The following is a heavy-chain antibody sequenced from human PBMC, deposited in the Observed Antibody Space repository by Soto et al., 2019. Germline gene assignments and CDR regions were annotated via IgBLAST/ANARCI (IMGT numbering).Heavy chain of an antibody. CDR2: IWYDGSNK. CDR3: AQGTTGTTGTFDY. D-gene: IGHD1-1*01. CDR1: GFTFSSYG. Sequence: GSLRLSCAASGFTFSSYGMHWVRQAPGKGLEWVAVIWYDGSNKYYADSVKGRFTISRDNSKNTLYLQMNSLRAEDTAVYYCAQGTTGTTGTFDYWGQGTLVTVSS. V-gene: IGHV3-33*06. J-gene: IGHJ4*02.